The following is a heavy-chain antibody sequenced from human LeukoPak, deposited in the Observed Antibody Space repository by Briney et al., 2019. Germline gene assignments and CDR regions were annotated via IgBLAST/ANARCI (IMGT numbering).Heavy chain of an antibody. CDR3: AREPTYTSSWYTTCDY. CDR2: ITISSTTM. CDR1: GFSFSNYN. Sequence: QTGGSLRLSCAASGFSFSNYNMNWVRQAPGKGLEWISYITISSTTMYYADSVKGRFTISRDNGKNSVYLQMNSLRAEDTAVYYCAREPTYTSSWYTTCDYWGQGTLVSVSS. V-gene: IGHV3-48*01. D-gene: IGHD6-13*01. J-gene: IGHJ4*02.